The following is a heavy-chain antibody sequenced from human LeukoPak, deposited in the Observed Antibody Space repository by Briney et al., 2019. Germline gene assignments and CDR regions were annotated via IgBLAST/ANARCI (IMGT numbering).Heavy chain of an antibody. CDR1: GYTFTGYY. Sequence: ASVKVSCKASGYTFTGYYMHWVRQAPGQGLEWMGWINPNSGGTNYAQKFQGWVTMTRNTSISTAYMELSSLRSEDTAVYYCARGNYYDSSGYYPFDYWGQGTLVTVSS. D-gene: IGHD3-22*01. CDR2: INPNSGGT. V-gene: IGHV1-2*04. J-gene: IGHJ4*02. CDR3: ARGNYYDSSGYYPFDY.